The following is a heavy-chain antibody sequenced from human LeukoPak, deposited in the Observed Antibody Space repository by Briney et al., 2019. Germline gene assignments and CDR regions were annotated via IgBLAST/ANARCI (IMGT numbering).Heavy chain of an antibody. V-gene: IGHV4-31*03. D-gene: IGHD3-10*02. CDR1: GGSISSGGYY. CDR3: ARSAYYVKGGGWFDP. J-gene: IGHJ6*04. Sequence: SETLSLTCTVSGGSISSGGYYWSWIRQHPGKSLEWIGYIYYSGSTYYNPSLKSRVTISVDTSKNQFSLKLSSVTAADTAVYYCARSAYYVKGGGWFDPWGKGTTVTVSS. CDR2: IYYSGST.